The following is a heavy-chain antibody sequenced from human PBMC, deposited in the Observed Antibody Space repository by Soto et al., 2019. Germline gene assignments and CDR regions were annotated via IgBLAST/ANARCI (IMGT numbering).Heavy chain of an antibody. D-gene: IGHD3-3*01. V-gene: IGHV4-4*02. Sequence: SETLSLTCAVSGGSISSSNWWSWVRQPPGKGLEWIGEIYHSGSTNYNPSLKSRVTISVDTSKNQFSLKLSSVTAADTAVYYCVRALGSRFMEWPRFDPWGQGKLVTVSS. CDR2: IYHSGST. J-gene: IGHJ5*02. CDR3: VRALGSRFMEWPRFDP. CDR1: GGSISSSNW.